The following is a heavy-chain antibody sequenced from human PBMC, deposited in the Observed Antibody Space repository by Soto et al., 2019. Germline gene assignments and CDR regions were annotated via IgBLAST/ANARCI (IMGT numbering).Heavy chain of an antibody. J-gene: IGHJ6*02. CDR1: GFTFSSYA. V-gene: IGHV3-30-3*01. D-gene: IGHD3-10*01. CDR2: ISYDGSNK. CDR3: ARDRVRRRFGELLQSSPYYYGMDV. Sequence: GGSLRLSCAASGFTFSSYAMHWVRQAPGKGLEWVAVISYDGSNKYYADSVKGRFTISRDNSKNTLYLQMNSLRAEDTAVYYCARDRVRRRFGELLQSSPYYYGMDVWGQGTTVTVSS.